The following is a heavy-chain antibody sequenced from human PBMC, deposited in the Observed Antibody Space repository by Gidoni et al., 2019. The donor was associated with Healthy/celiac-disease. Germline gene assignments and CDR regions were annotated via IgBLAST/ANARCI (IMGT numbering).Heavy chain of an antibody. V-gene: IGHV3-9*01. CDR3: AKDRYRRSYFFDY. D-gene: IGHD1-26*01. J-gene: IGHJ4*02. CDR1: VFTFDDYA. Sequence: EVQLVESGGGLVQPGRSLRLSCAASVFTFDDYAMHGVRQAPGKGLVGVVGISWNSGSIGYADSVKGRFTISRDNAKNSLYLQMNSLRAEDTALYYCAKDRYRRSYFFDYWGQGTLVTVSS. CDR2: ISWNSGSI.